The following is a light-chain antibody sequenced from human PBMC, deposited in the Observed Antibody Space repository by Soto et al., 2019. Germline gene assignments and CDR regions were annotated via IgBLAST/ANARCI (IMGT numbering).Light chain of an antibody. V-gene: IGKV1-5*03. Sequence: DIQMTQSPSTLSASVGDRVTITCRASQSISSWLAWYQQKPGKAPKLLIYKASSLESGVPSRFSGSGSGTEFNLTISSLQPDDFATYYCQQYNSYSPWSFGQGTKVDIK. J-gene: IGKJ1*01. CDR2: KAS. CDR1: QSISSW. CDR3: QQYNSYSPWS.